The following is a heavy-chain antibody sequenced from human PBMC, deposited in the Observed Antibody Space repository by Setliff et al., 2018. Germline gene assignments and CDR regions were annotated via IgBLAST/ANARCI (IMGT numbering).Heavy chain of an antibody. Sequence: SETLSLTCAVSGYSISSGYYWGWIRQPPGKGLEWIGNIYHSGSTYYNPSLKSRVTISVDTSKNQFSLKLSSVTAADTAVYYCARDLYDYVWGTYRYHDAFDIWGQGTMVT. V-gene: IGHV4-38-2*02. CDR2: IYHSGST. CDR3: ARDLYDYVWGTYRYHDAFDI. D-gene: IGHD3-16*02. J-gene: IGHJ3*02. CDR1: GYSISSGYY.